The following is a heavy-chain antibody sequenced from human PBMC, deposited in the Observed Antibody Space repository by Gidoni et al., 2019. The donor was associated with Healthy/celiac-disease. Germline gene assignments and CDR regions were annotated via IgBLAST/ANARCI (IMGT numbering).Heavy chain of an antibody. V-gene: IGHV4-34*01. J-gene: IGHJ4*02. CDR3: AREKWRSSGGVDY. CDR2: INHSGST. Sequence: QVQPQQWGAGLLKPSETLSLTCPVYGGSFSGYYWSWIRQPPGKGLEWIGEINHSGSTNYNPSLKSRVTISVDTSKNQFSLKLSSVTAADTAVYYCAREKWRSSGGVDYWGQGTLVTVSS. D-gene: IGHD6-19*01. CDR1: GGSFSGYY.